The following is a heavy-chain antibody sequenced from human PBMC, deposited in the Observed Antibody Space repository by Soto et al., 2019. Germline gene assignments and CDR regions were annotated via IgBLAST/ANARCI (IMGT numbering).Heavy chain of an antibody. J-gene: IGHJ5*02. Sequence: SETLSLTCTVSGGSISSYYWSWIRQPPGKGLEWIGYIYYSGSTNYNPSLKSRVTISVDTSKNQFSLKLSSVTAADTAVYYCASVPYSSWYGIWFDPWGHGTLVTVSS. D-gene: IGHD6-13*01. V-gene: IGHV4-59*01. CDR1: GGSISSYY. CDR2: IYYSGST. CDR3: ASVPYSSWYGIWFDP.